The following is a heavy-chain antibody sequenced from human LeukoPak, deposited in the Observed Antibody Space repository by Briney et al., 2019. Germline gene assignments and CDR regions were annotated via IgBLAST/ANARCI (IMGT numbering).Heavy chain of an antibody. Sequence: GGSLRLSCAASGFTFSSYSMNWVRQAPGKGLEWVSSISCSSSYIYYADSVKGRFTISRDNAKNSLYLQMNSLRAEDTAVYYCARDIVVVPATLGYWGQGTLVTVSS. CDR3: ARDIVVVPATLGY. V-gene: IGHV3-21*01. CDR2: ISCSSSYI. CDR1: GFTFSSYS. D-gene: IGHD2-2*01. J-gene: IGHJ4*02.